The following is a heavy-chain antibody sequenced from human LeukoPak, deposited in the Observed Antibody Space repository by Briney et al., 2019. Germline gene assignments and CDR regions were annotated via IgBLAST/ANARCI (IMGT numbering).Heavy chain of an antibody. D-gene: IGHD6-19*01. Sequence: GASVKVSCKASGYTFTSYDINWVRQATGQGLEWMGWMNPNSGNTGYAQKFQGRATMTRNTSISTAYMELSSLRSEDTAVYYCARGVAVAGTTDIDDYWGQGTLVTVSS. J-gene: IGHJ4*02. CDR2: MNPNSGNT. V-gene: IGHV1-8*01. CDR1: GYTFTSYD. CDR3: ARGVAVAGTTDIDDY.